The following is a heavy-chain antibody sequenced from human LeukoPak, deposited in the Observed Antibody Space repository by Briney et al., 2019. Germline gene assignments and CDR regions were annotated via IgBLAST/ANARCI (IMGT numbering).Heavy chain of an antibody. D-gene: IGHD6-19*01. CDR3: TRDQYSGHWYYAFDI. J-gene: IGHJ3*02. CDR1: EFTFSSYS. V-gene: IGHV3-48*02. Sequence: HPGGSLRLSCAASEFTFSSYSMNWVRQAPGKGPEWVSYISSSLSVIYYADSVKGRFTISRDNAKNSLFLQMNNLRDEDTAVYYCTRDQYSGHWYYAFDIWGQGTRVTVSS. CDR2: ISSSLSVI.